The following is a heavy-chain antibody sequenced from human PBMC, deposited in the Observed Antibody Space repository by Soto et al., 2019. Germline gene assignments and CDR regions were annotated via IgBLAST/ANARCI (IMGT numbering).Heavy chain of an antibody. V-gene: IGHV4-4*02. D-gene: IGHD6-13*01. Sequence: PSETLSLTCDVSGGSLYSSNWWTWVRQTPGKGLEWIGEIHHSGSTNYNPSLKSRVTISVDTSKNQFSLKLSSVTAADTAVYYCATLYSSSWYRATNFDYWGQGTLVTVSS. CDR3: ATLYSSSWYRATNFDY. CDR1: GGSLYSSNW. J-gene: IGHJ4*02. CDR2: IHHSGST.